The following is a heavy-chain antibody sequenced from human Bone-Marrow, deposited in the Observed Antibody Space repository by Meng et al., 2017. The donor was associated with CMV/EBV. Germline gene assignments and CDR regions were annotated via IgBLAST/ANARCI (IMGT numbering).Heavy chain of an antibody. V-gene: IGHV4-39*07. CDR3: ARDLAAAGLFDY. J-gene: IGHJ4*02. CDR2: TYHSGST. Sequence: SETLSLTCTVSGVSISNNHYYWGWIRQPPGKGLEWIGSTYHSGSTFYNPSLNSRVIMTVDTSKNLFSLKLTSVTAADTAVYYCARDLAAAGLFDYWGQGTLVTVSS. CDR1: GVSISNNHYY. D-gene: IGHD6-13*01.